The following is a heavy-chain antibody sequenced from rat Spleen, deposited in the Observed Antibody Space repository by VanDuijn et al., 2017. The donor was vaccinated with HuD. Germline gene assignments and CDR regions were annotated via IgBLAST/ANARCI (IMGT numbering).Heavy chain of an antibody. CDR3: AKDNFDY. Sequence: EVQLVESGGGLVQPGRSLKLSCAASGFTFSDYNMAWVRQAPKKGLEWVASISTGGGNTYYRDSVKGRFTISRDNAKNTLYLQMDSLRSEDTATYYCAKDNFDYWGQGVMVTVSS. CDR2: ISTGGGNT. CDR1: GFTFSDYN. V-gene: IGHV5-25*01. J-gene: IGHJ2*01.